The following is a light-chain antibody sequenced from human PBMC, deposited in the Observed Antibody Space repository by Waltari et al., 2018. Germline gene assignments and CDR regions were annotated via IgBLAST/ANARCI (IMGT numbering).Light chain of an antibody. V-gene: IGLV1-36*01. CDR1: SSNTGHNS. CDR2: YDD. J-gene: IGLJ2*01. CDR3: AAWDDSLNGVV. Sequence: QSVLTQPPSVSEAPRQRVTLSCSGSSSNTGHNSVNWYQQLPGKAPKLLIYYDDLLPSGVSDRFSGSKSGTSASLAISGLQSDDEADYYCAAWDDSLNGVVFGGGTKLTVL.